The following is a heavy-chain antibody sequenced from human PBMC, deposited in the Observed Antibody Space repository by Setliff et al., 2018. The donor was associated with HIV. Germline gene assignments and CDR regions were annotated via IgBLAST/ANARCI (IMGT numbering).Heavy chain of an antibody. CDR1: GDTFSNYP. V-gene: IGHV1-69*13. CDR2: IIPALGTA. Sequence: ASVKVSCKASGDTFSNYPISWLRQAPGQGPEWMGGIIPALGTANYAQKFQGRVTFTADESTNTAFMELSSLRSEDTAVYYCAKGVTLIRGPLEVWGFDSWGQGSLVTVSS. CDR3: AKGVTLIRGPLEVWGFDS. J-gene: IGHJ4*02. D-gene: IGHD3-10*01.